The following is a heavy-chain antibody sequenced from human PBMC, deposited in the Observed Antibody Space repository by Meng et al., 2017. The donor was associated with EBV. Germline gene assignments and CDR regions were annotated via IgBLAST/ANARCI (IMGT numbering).Heavy chain of an antibody. CDR2: FLPRLGAP. CDR3: ASESGRGYTPDY. CDR1: GGPFRYYA. Sequence: VQCGGEVQKPGASVRVSCKTSGGPFRYYAISWVRQAPGQGLEWLGGFLPRLGAPNYAQKFHGRVKITADESTSTHYMDLSSLRSEDTAIYYCASESGRGYTPDYWGQGTLVTVSS. V-gene: IGHV1-69*01. D-gene: IGHD3-10*01. J-gene: IGHJ4*02.